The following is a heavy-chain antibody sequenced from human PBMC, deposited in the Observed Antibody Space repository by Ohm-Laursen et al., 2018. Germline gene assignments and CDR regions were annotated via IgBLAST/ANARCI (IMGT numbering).Heavy chain of an antibody. CDR3: ARGQNSSSSFQH. Sequence: SVKVSCNASGYTFTSYDINWVRQATGQGLEWMGWMNPNSGNTGYAQKFQGRVTMTRNTSISTAYMELSSLRSEDTAVYYCARGQNSSSSFQHWGQGTLVTVSS. CDR1: GYTFTSYD. CDR2: MNPNSGNT. D-gene: IGHD6-13*01. J-gene: IGHJ1*01. V-gene: IGHV1-8*01.